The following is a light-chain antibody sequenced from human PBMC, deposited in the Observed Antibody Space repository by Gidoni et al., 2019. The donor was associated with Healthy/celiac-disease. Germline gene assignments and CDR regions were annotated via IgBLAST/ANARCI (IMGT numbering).Light chain of an antibody. CDR1: QSISSY. Sequence: DVQLTQSPSSLSASVRHRVTIPCRASQSISSYLNWYQQKPGKAPKLLIYASSSLQSGVPSRFSGSGAGTNFTITISSLQPEDCVTDYCQQSDSTPRTFGQGTKLEIK. V-gene: IGKV1-39*01. CDR3: QQSDSTPRT. CDR2: ASS. J-gene: IGKJ2*01.